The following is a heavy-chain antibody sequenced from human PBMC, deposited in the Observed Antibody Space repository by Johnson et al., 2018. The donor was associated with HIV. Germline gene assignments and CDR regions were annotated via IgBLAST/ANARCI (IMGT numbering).Heavy chain of an antibody. CDR2: IYSGGST. CDR3: AREFGQASSYAFDI. CDR1: GFTFSSYA. D-gene: IGHD3/OR15-3a*01. J-gene: IGHJ3*02. Sequence: QVQLVESGGGVVQPGRSLRLSCAASGFTFSSYAMHWVRQAPGKGLEWVAVIYSGGSTYYADSVKGRFTISRDNSKNTLYLQMNSLRAEDTAVYYCAREFGQASSYAFDIWGQGTMVTVSS. V-gene: IGHV3-30*14.